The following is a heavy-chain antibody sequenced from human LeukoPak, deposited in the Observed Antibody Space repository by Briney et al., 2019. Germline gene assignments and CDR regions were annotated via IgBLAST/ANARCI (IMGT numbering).Heavy chain of an antibody. CDR2: MNPNSGNT. V-gene: IGHV1-8*01. D-gene: IGHD2-2*01. CDR3: ATYCSSTSCQENAFDI. CDR1: GYTFTSYD. J-gene: IGHJ3*02. Sequence: ASVKVSCKASGYTFTSYDINWVRQATGQGLEWMGWMNPNSGNTGYAQEFQGRVTMTRNTSISTAYMKLSSLRSEDTAVYYCATYCSSTSCQENAFDIWGQGTMVTVSS.